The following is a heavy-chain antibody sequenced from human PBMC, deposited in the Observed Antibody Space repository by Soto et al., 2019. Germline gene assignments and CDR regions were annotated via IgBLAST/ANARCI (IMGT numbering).Heavy chain of an antibody. CDR1: GFTFSSYA. J-gene: IGHJ1*01. Sequence: GGSLRLSCAASGFTFSSYAMSWVRQAPGKGLEWVSAISGSGGGTYYADSVKGRFTISRDNSKNTLYLQMNSLRAEDTAVYYCAKTYYDYIWGSYHLEYFQHWGQGTLVIVSS. CDR2: ISGSGGGT. V-gene: IGHV3-23*01. CDR3: AKTYYDYIWGSYHLEYFQH. D-gene: IGHD3-16*02.